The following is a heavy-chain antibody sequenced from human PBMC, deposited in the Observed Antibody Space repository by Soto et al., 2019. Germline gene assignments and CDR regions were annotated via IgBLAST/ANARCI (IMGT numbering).Heavy chain of an antibody. CDR2: ISRSSTGI. CDR1: GFTFSLYS. Sequence: EVQLVESGGGLVQPGGSLRLSCAASGFTFSLYSMSWVRQAPGKGLEWVSYISRSSTGIHYADSVKGRFTISRDDATNSMHLQMTSLIAGYTAVYYCARAVTWGVDVWGQGNTVSISS. J-gene: IGHJ6*02. V-gene: IGHV3-48*01. CDR3: ARAVTWGVDV. D-gene: IGHD3-10*01.